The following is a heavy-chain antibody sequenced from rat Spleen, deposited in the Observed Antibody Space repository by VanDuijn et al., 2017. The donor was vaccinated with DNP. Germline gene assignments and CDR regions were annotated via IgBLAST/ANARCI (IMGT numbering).Heavy chain of an antibody. V-gene: IGHV3-1*01. Sequence: EVQLQESGSGLVKPSQSLSLTCSVIGYSITSNYWGWIRKFPGNKMEYIGHISYSGSTNYNPSLKSRISITRDTSRNHFFLHLNSVTTEDTATYYCARWTYYFDYWGQGVMVTVSS. CDR3: ARWTYYFDY. CDR1: GYSITSNY. CDR2: ISYSGST. J-gene: IGHJ2*01.